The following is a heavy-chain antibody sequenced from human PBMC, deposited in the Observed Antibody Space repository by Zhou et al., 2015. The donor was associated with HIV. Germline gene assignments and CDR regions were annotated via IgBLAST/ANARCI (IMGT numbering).Heavy chain of an antibody. D-gene: IGHD2-15*01. J-gene: IGHJ6*03. CDR3: ARDQLGKLGYCSGGSCPQYYYYYMDV. CDR2: IIPIFGTA. Sequence: QVQLVQSGAEVKKPGSSVKVSCKASGGTFSSYAISWVRQAPGQGLEWMGGIIPIFGTANYAQKFQGRVTITADESTSTAYMELSSLRSEDTAVYYCARDQLGKLGYCSGGSCPQYYYYYMDVWGKGTTVTVSS. V-gene: IGHV1-69*01. CDR1: GGTFSSYA.